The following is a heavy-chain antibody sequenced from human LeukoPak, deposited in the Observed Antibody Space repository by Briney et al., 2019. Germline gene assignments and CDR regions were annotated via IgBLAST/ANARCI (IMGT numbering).Heavy chain of an antibody. CDR2: ITSSSGYI. CDR1: GFTFSSYS. Sequence: GGSLRLSCAASGFTFSSYSMNWVRQAPGKGLEWVSSITSSSGYISYADSVKGRFTISRDNAKNSLYLQMNSLRAEDTAVYYCARVGDLGFDYWGQGTLVTVSS. J-gene: IGHJ4*02. D-gene: IGHD2-21*01. CDR3: ARVGDLGFDY. V-gene: IGHV3-21*01.